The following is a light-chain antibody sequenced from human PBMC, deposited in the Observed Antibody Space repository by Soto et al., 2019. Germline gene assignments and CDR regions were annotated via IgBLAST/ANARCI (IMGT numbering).Light chain of an antibody. CDR2: SNN. V-gene: IGLV1-44*01. Sequence: QSALTQPPSASGTPGQRVTISCSGSSSNIGSNTVNWYQQLPGTAPKLPIYSNNQRPSGVPDRFSGSKSGTSASLAISGLQSEDEADYYCAAWDDSLNGLVFGTGTKVTV. CDR1: SSNIGSNT. CDR3: AAWDDSLNGLV. J-gene: IGLJ1*01.